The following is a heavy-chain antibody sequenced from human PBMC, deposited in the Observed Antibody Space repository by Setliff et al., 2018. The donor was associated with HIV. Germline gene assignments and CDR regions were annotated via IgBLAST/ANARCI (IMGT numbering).Heavy chain of an antibody. D-gene: IGHD1-26*01. CDR3: ARSTVGAGASFP. V-gene: IGHV4-61*09. CDR2: IYITEDT. CDR1: GGSLNTGTYY. Sequence: SETLSLTCTVSGGSLNTGTYYWSWIRQPAGKGLEWIGHIYITEDTDYNPSLKSRVTISVDTSKNQFSLKLTSLTAADTAIYYCARSTVGAGASFPWGRGILVTVSS. J-gene: IGHJ5*02.